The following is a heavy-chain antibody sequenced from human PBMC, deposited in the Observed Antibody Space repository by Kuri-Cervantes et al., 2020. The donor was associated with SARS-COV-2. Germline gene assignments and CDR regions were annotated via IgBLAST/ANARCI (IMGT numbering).Heavy chain of an antibody. CDR3: ARATPYYYDSSGYKGYFDY. V-gene: IGHV3-33*01. J-gene: IGHJ4*02. D-gene: IGHD3-22*01. CDR2: IWYDGSNK. Sequence: GGSLRLSCAASGFTFSSYGMHWVRQAPGKGLEWVAVIWYDGSNKYYADSVKGRFTISRDNSKNTLYLQMNSLRAEGTAVYYCARATPYYYDSSGYKGYFDYWGQGTLVTVSS. CDR1: GFTFSSYG.